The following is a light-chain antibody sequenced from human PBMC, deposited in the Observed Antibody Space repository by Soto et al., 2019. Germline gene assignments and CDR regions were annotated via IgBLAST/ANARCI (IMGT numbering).Light chain of an antibody. Sequence: QSALTQPASVSGSPGQSVTISCTGTSSDVGGYNYVSWYQQHPGKAPKLMIYEVSNRPSGVSNRFSGSKSGNTASLTISGLQAEHEADYYCSSYTSSSTIYVLG. CDR1: SSDVGGYNY. J-gene: IGLJ1*01. CDR3: SSYTSSSTIYV. CDR2: EVS. V-gene: IGLV2-14*01.